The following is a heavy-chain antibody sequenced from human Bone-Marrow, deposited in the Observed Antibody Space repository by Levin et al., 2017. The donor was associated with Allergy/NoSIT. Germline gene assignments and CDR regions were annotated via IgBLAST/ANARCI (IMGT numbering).Heavy chain of an antibody. J-gene: IGHJ5*02. D-gene: IGHD3-22*01. Sequence: SETLSLTCAVYGGSFRGYYWTWIRQPPGKGLEWIGKINPSGITINNQSLKSRVTTSVDTSKSKFSLKLSSVTAADTATYYCARANFDSSGFGDWLDPWGQGTLVTVSS. V-gene: IGHV4-34*01. CDR1: GGSFRGYY. CDR3: ARANFDSSGFGDWLDP. CDR2: INPSGIT.